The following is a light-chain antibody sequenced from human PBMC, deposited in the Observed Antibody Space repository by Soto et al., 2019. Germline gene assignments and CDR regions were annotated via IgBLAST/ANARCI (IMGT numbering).Light chain of an antibody. Sequence: DIQMTQSPSTLSASVGDRVTITCRASQSISSWLAWYQQKPGKAPKFLIYDASSLESGVPSRFSGSGSGTESTLTISSLQPDDFATYYCQQSYSTLSITFGQGTRLEIK. J-gene: IGKJ5*01. V-gene: IGKV1-5*01. CDR2: DAS. CDR3: QQSYSTLSIT. CDR1: QSISSW.